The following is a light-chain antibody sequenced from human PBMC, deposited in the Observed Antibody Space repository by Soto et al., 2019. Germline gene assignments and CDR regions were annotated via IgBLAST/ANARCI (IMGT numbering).Light chain of an antibody. Sequence: DIQMTQSPSSLSASVGDRVTITCQASRGIANYLNWYQQKPGQAPKLLIFDVSNLETGVPPRFSGSGYGTHFTFTIISLQPEDIAKYYCQQYDSLPLTFGGGNKVEIK. CDR2: DVS. V-gene: IGKV1-33*01. J-gene: IGKJ4*01. CDR1: RGIANY. CDR3: QQYDSLPLT.